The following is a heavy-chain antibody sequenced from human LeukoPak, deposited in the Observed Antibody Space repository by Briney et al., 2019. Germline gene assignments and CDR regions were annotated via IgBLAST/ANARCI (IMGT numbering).Heavy chain of an antibody. CDR3: ARGRVKRVPFTAVPGPLDY. J-gene: IGHJ4*02. Sequence: ASVKVSCKASGFTFATHGISWMRQAPGQGLEWLGWIRGSSGKTDYAQKLRDRVTMTADTSTTTAYMELRSLRSDDTAVYYCARGRVKRVPFTAVPGPLDYWGQGSLDTVSS. D-gene: IGHD6-19*01. CDR1: GFTFATHG. CDR2: IRGSSGKT. V-gene: IGHV1-18*01.